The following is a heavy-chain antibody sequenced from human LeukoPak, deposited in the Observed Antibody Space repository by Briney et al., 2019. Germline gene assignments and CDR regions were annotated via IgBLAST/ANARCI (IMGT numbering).Heavy chain of an antibody. J-gene: IGHJ6*03. CDR3: ASLDMHYDFWSGYVVGYYMDV. D-gene: IGHD3-3*01. Sequence: PSETLSLTCTVSGGSISSSSYYWGWIRQPPGKGLGWIGSIYYSGSTYYNPSLKSRVTISVDTSKNQFSLKLSSVTAADTAVYYCASLDMHYDFWSGYVVGYYMDVWGKGTTVTVSS. CDR1: GGSISSSSYY. V-gene: IGHV4-39*01. CDR2: IYYSGST.